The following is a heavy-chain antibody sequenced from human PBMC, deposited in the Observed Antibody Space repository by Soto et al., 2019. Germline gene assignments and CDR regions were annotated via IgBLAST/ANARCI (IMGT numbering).Heavy chain of an antibody. CDR3: VKDESINWYSGHFRH. CDR2: INWNSGSI. J-gene: IGHJ1*01. Sequence: GGSLRLSCAASGFTFDDYAMHWVRQVPGKGLEWVSGINWNSGSIGYADSVKGRFAISRDNAKNSPHLQMNSLRAEDTAFYYCVKDESINWYSGHFRHWGQGTLVTVSS. CDR1: GFTFDDYA. D-gene: IGHD6-13*01. V-gene: IGHV3-9*01.